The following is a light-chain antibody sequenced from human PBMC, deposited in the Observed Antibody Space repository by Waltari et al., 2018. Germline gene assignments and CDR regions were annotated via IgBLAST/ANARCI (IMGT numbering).Light chain of an antibody. CDR1: QSVSSY. J-gene: IGKJ4*01. CDR2: AAS. CDR3: QQANSFPLT. Sequence: DIQMTQSPSSLSASVGDRVTITCRASQSVSSYLNWYQQKPGKAPRLLIYAASSLQSGVPSRFSGSGSGTDLALTISSLQPEDFATYYCQQANSFPLTFGGGTKVEI. V-gene: IGKV1-39*01.